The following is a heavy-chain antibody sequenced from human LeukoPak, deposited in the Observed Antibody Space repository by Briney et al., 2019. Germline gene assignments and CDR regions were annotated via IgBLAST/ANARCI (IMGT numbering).Heavy chain of an antibody. CDR2: IDANNGDT. Sequence: ASVKISCKRSLYTLGQYYIYALRQAPGQGLEWMGWIDANNGDTKSAQKFQGRVTMSRDTSISTAYMDLSSLSPDDVGVYYCARVMYSGTLYIFDYWGQGTLVTVSS. CDR3: ARVMYSGTLYIFDY. J-gene: IGHJ4*02. CDR1: LYTLGQYY. D-gene: IGHD1-26*01. V-gene: IGHV1-2*02.